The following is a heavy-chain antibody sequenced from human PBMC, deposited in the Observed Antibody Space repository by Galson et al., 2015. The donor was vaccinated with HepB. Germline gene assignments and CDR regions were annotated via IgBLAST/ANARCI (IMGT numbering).Heavy chain of an antibody. CDR3: ARTYYDSTGFSKNWYFDL. V-gene: IGHV3-64*01. Sequence: SLRLSCAASGFTFKNYAMHWVRQAPGKGLEYVSTISSTGGSTYYANSVKGRFTISRDNSKNTLYLQMGSLRAEDMAVYCCARTYYDSTGFSKNWYFDLWGRGTLVTVSS. J-gene: IGHJ2*01. CDR1: GFTFKNYA. CDR2: ISSTGGST. D-gene: IGHD3-22*01.